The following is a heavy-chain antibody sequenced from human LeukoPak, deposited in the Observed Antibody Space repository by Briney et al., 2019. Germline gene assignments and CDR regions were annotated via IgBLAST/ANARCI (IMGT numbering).Heavy chain of an antibody. V-gene: IGHV3-30*03. CDR2: ISYDGSNK. CDR3: ASCYLKDDYAYYYYGMDV. CDR1: GFTFSSYG. Sequence: PGRSLRLSCAASGFTFSSYGMHWVRQAPGKGLEWVAVISYDGSNKYYADSVKGRFTISRDNSKNTLYLQMNSLRAEDTAVYYCASCYLKDDYAYYYYGMDVWGQGTTVTVSS. D-gene: IGHD3-16*01. J-gene: IGHJ6*02.